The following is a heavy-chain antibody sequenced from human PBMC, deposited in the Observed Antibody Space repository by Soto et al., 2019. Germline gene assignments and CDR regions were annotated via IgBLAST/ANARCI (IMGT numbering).Heavy chain of an antibody. V-gene: IGHV2-70*13. CDR3: ARTSALPLGYPHGMDV. D-gene: IGHD7-27*01. CDR1: GFSLNSNGMC. CDR2: IDWDDDK. Sequence: SGPTLVNPTQTLTLTCTFSGFSLNSNGMCVNWIRQPPGKALEWLALIDWDDDKYYSTSLKTRLTISRDTSKNQVVLTMTNMDPGDTATYYCARTSALPLGYPHGMDVWGQGTTVTVSS. J-gene: IGHJ6*02.